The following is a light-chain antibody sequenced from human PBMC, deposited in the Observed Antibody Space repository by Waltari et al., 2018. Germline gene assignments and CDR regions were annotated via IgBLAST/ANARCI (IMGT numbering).Light chain of an antibody. Sequence: QSVLTQPPSVSGAPGQRVTISCTGTSSNIGAGQAVHGYQQFPGTAPKLLIYGNSNRPSGVPDRFSGSKSDTSASLTITGLQAEDEADYFCHSFDSSLSTGVVFGGGTKVTVL. V-gene: IGLV1-40*01. CDR1: SSNIGAGQA. CDR3: HSFDSSLSTGVV. J-gene: IGLJ2*01. CDR2: GNS.